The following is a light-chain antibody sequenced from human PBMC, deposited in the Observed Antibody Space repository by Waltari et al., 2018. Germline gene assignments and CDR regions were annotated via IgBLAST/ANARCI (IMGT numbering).Light chain of an antibody. CDR1: DIGSKS. V-gene: IGLV3-21*04. CDR2: DDT. J-gene: IGLJ2*01. Sequence: SYVLTQPPSVSVAPGKTARITCSGHDIGSKSAQWYQQKPGQAPVLVIFDDTDRPSGIPAQFSGSNSGNTATLTISRVEAGDEADYYCQVWDSSSVHVVFGGGTKLTVL. CDR3: QVWDSSSVHVV.